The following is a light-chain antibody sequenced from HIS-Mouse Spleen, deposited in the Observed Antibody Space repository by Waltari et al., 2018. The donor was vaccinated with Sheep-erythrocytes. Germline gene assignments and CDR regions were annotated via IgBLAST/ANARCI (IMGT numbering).Light chain of an antibody. V-gene: IGLV3-10*01. Sequence: SYELTHPPSVSVSPGQTARITCSGDALPNKYAYWYQQKSGQAPVLVIYEDSKRHSGIPERFSGSSSGTMATLTISGAQVEDEADYYCYSTDSSGNHSWVFGGGTKLTVL. CDR1: ALPNKY. J-gene: IGLJ3*02. CDR2: EDS. CDR3: YSTDSSGNHSWV.